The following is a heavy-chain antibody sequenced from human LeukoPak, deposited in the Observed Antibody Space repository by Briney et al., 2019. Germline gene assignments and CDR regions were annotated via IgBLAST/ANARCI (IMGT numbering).Heavy chain of an antibody. D-gene: IGHD3-3*02. V-gene: IGHV4-34*01. Sequence: SETLSLTCAVYGGSFSGYYWSWLRQPPGKGLEWIGEINHRRSTNYNPSLTSRVTMSVDTSKNQFSLNLSSVTAADTAVYYCARGQFWSGYSIWGQGTLVTVSS. CDR2: INHRRST. J-gene: IGHJ4*02. CDR3: ARGQFWSGYSI. CDR1: GGSFSGYY.